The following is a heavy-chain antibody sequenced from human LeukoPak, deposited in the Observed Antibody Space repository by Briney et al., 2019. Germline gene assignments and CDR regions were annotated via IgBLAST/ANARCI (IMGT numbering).Heavy chain of an antibody. V-gene: IGHV3-48*01. CDR2: ISNTGSPI. D-gene: IGHD3-16*01. J-gene: IGHJ4*02. CDR1: GFTFSGSG. CDR3: VTDWPVW. Sequence: GGSLRLSCAVSGFTFSGSGMHWVRQSPGKGLEWVSYISNTGSPIYYADSVKARFTISRDNAKNSLWLQMSSLRADDTAVYFCVTDWPVWWGLGTLVTVSS.